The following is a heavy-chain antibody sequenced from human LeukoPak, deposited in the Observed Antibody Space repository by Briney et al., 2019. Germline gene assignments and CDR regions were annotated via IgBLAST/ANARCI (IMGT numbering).Heavy chain of an antibody. V-gene: IGHV4-59*08. J-gene: IGHJ4*02. CDR2: IYYSGST. CDR1: GGSISSYY. Sequence: SETLSLTCTVSGGSISSYYWSWIRQPPGKGLEWIGYIYYSGSTNYNPSLKSRVTISVDTSKNQFSLKLSSVTAADTAVYYCARHAGGWYYFDSWGQGTLVTVSS. CDR3: ARHAGGWYYFDS. D-gene: IGHD6-19*01.